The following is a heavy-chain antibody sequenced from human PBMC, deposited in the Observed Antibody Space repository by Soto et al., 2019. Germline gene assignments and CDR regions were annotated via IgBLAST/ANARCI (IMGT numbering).Heavy chain of an antibody. V-gene: IGHV1-69*01. CDR3: ARGWVPTVTTGYYYYYGMDV. CDR2: IIPIFGTA. D-gene: IGHD4-4*01. CDR1: GGTFSSYA. Sequence: QVQLVQSGAEVKKPGSSVKVSCKASGGTFSSYAISWVRQAPGQGLEWMGGIIPIFGTANYAQKFQGRVTITADESTSTAYMELSSLRSEDTAVYSCARGWVPTVTTGYYYYYGMDVWGQVTTVTVSS. J-gene: IGHJ6*02.